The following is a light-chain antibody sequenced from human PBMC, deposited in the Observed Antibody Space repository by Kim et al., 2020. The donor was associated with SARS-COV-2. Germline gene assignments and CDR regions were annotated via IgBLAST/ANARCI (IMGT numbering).Light chain of an antibody. J-gene: IGLJ1*01. V-gene: IGLV2-14*03. CDR3: SSYTSSSTQV. CDR1: STDVGGYSY. Sequence: GQSITTSCTGSSTDVGGYSYVSWYQQHPGKAPKLMIYGVSNRPSGVSNRFSGSKSGNTASLTISGLQAEDEADYYCSSYTSSSTQVFGTGTKVTVL. CDR2: GVS.